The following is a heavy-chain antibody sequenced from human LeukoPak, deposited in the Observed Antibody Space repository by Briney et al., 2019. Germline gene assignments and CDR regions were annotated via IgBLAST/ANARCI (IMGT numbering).Heavy chain of an antibody. CDR2: INPNSGAT. J-gene: IGHJ4*02. V-gene: IGHV1-2*02. CDR1: GYTFTGYY. D-gene: IGHD1-1*01. Sequence: ASVKVSCKASGYTFTGYYMHWVRQAPGQGLEWMGWINPNSGATLYAQKFQGRVIMTRDTSINTAYMELSSLRSDDTAVYYCTRAKRVIFDYWGQGTLVTVSS. CDR3: TRAKRVIFDY.